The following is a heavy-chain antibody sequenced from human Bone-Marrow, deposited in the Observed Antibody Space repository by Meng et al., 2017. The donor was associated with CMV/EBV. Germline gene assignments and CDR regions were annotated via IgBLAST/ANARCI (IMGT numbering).Heavy chain of an antibody. CDR3: ARGLEENLGWEMGY. V-gene: IGHV3-74*01. J-gene: IGHJ4*02. Sequence: VKVVESGGGLVKPGGSRRLSCTVSGFTLRRYWMHWVRQAPGKGLEWVSRIHVDGRGISYADSVKGRFTISKDDARNSLHLQMNSLRVEDTAVYYCARGLEENLGWEMGYWGQGTLVTVSS. D-gene: IGHD1-26*01. CDR1: GFTLRRYW. CDR2: IHVDGRGI.